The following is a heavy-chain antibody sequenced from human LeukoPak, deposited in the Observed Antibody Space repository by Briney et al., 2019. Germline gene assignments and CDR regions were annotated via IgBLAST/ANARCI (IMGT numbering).Heavy chain of an antibody. CDR1: GGSFSGYY. V-gene: IGHV4-34*01. CDR3: ARDQRYCSGGSCYYHAYNWFDP. Sequence: SETLSLTCAVYGGSFSGYYWGWIGQPPGKGLEWIGEMNHSGSTDYNPSLKSRVTISVDTSKNQFSLKLSSVTAADTAVYYCARDQRYCSGGSCYYHAYNWFDPWGQGTLVTVSS. D-gene: IGHD2-15*01. J-gene: IGHJ5*02. CDR2: MNHSGST.